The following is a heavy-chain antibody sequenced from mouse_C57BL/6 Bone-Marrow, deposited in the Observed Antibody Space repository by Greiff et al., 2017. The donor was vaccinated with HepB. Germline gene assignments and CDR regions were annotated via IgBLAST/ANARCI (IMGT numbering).Heavy chain of an antibody. CDR1: GYSITSGYY. CDR3: ARDLYYGNYWYFDV. J-gene: IGHJ1*03. V-gene: IGHV3-6*01. CDR2: ISYDGSN. Sequence: VQLKESGPGLVKPSQSLSLTCSVTGYSITSGYYWNWIRQFPANKLEWMGYISYDGSNNYNPSLKNRISITRYTSKNQFFLKLNSVTTEDTATYYCARDLYYGNYWYFDVWGTGTTVTVSS. D-gene: IGHD2-1*01.